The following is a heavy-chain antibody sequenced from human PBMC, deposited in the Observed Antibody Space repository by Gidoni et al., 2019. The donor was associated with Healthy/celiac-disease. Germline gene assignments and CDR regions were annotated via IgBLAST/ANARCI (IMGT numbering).Heavy chain of an antibody. J-gene: IGHJ3*02. CDR2: IVVGSGNT. Sequence: QMQLVQSGPEVKKPGTSVKVSCKASGFTFTSSAMQWVRQARGQRLEWIGWIVVGSGNTTYAQKFQERVTITRDMSTSTAYMELSSLRSEDTAVYYCAADLEVGAGPDAFDIWGQGTMVTVSS. CDR3: AADLEVGAGPDAFDI. CDR1: GFTFTSSA. D-gene: IGHD1-26*01. V-gene: IGHV1-58*02.